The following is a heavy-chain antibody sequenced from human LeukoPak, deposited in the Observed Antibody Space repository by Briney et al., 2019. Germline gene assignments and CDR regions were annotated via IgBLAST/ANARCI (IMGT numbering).Heavy chain of an antibody. Sequence: TSETLSLTCTVSGGSISSYYWSWIRQPAGKGLEWIGRIYTSGSTNYNPSLKSRVTMSVDTSKNRFSLKLSSVTAADTAVYYCARAGYCSSTSCYKDYYYYGMDVWGQGTTVTVSS. CDR1: GGSISSYY. V-gene: IGHV4-4*07. CDR3: ARAGYCSSTSCYKDYYYYGMDV. D-gene: IGHD2-2*02. J-gene: IGHJ6*02. CDR2: IYTSGST.